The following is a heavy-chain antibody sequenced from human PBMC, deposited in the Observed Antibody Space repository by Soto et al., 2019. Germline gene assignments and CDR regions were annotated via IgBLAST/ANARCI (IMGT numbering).Heavy chain of an antibody. V-gene: IGHV1-8*01. J-gene: IGHJ6*02. D-gene: IGHD6-19*01. CDR1: GYTFTSYD. Sequence: QVQLVQSGAEVKKPGASVKVSCKASGYTFTSYDINWVRQATGQGLEWMGWMNPNSGNTGYAQKFQGRVTMTRTTPISTAYRELSSLRSEDPAVYYCAREIGSGWYRAYYYGMDVWGQGTTVTVSS. CDR2: MNPNSGNT. CDR3: AREIGSGWYRAYYYGMDV.